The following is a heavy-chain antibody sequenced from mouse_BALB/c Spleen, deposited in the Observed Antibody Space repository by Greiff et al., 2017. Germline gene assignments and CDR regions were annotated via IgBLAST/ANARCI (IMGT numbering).Heavy chain of an antibody. CDR2: IYPGDGDT. CDR1: GYTFTSYW. D-gene: IGHD3-1*01. V-gene: IGHV1-87*01. J-gene: IGHJ1*01. Sequence: VQLQQSGAELARPGASVKLSCKASGYTFTSYWMQWVKQRPGQGLEWIGAIYPGDGDTRYTQKFKGKATLTADKSSSTAYMQLSSLASEDSAVYYCARSGGIYWYFDVWGAGTTVTVSS. CDR3: ARSGGIYWYFDV.